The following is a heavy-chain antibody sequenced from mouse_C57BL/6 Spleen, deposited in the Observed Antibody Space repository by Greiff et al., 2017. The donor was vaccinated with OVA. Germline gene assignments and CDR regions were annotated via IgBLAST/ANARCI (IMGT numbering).Heavy chain of an antibody. V-gene: IGHV6-3*01. Sequence: EVKVVESGGGLVQPGGSMKLSCVASGFTFSNYWMNWVRQSPEKGLEWVAQIRLKSDNYATHYAESVKGRFTISRDDSKSSVYLQMNNLRAEDTGIYYCTRVYYDYLDYWGQGTTLTVSS. CDR2: IRLKSDNYAT. D-gene: IGHD2-4*01. J-gene: IGHJ2*01. CDR3: TRVYYDYLDY. CDR1: GFTFSNYW.